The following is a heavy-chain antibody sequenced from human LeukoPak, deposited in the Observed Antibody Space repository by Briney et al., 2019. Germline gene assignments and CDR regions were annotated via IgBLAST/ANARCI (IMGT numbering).Heavy chain of an antibody. V-gene: IGHV1-2*06. CDR2: INPNSGGT. D-gene: IGHD3-16*02. J-gene: IGHJ6*03. CDR1: GYTFTGYY. CDR3: ALGGVIYFYYYYYMDV. Sequence: GASVKVSCKAPGYTFTGYYMHWVRQAPGQGLEWMGRINPNSGGTNYAQKFQGRVTMTRDTSISTAYMELSRLRSDDTAVYYCALGGVIYFYYYYYMDVWGKGTTVTVSS.